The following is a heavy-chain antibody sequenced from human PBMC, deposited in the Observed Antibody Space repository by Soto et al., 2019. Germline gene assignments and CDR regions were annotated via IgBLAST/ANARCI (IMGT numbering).Heavy chain of an antibody. D-gene: IGHD3-10*01. CDR2: IYYSGST. CDR1: GGSISSGGYY. Sequence: PSETLSLTCTVSGGSISSGGYYWSWIRQHPGKGLEWIGYIYYSGSTNYNPSLKSRVTISVDTSKNQFSLKLSSVTAADTAVYYCARFKVRAEGWFDPWGQGTLVTVSS. CDR3: ARFKVRAEGWFDP. J-gene: IGHJ5*02. V-gene: IGHV4-61*08.